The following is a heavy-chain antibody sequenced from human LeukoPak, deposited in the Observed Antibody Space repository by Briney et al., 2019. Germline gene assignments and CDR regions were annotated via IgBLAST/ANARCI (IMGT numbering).Heavy chain of an antibody. J-gene: IGHJ4*02. CDR2: IKQDGSEK. D-gene: IGHD6-19*01. CDR1: EFTPSHYW. Sequence: GGSLRLSCAASEFTPSHYWMHWVRQAPGRGLEWVANIKQDGSEKVYADSVKGRFTISRDNAENSVHLQMHSLRAEDTAVYYCARGSGWIFDYWGQGTLVTVSS. V-gene: IGHV3-7*01. CDR3: ARGSGWIFDY.